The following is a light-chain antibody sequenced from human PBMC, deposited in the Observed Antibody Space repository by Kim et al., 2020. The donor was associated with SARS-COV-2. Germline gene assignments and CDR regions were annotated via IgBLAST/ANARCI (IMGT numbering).Light chain of an antibody. CDR3: QQYRT. CDR2: DAS. J-gene: IGKJ1*01. V-gene: IGKV1-5*01. Sequence: DIQMTQSPSTLSASVGDRVTITCRASQSISSWLAWYQQKPGKAPKLLIYDASSLESGVSSRFSGSGSGTEFTLTISSLQPDDFATYYCQQYRTFGQGTKVDIK. CDR1: QSISSW.